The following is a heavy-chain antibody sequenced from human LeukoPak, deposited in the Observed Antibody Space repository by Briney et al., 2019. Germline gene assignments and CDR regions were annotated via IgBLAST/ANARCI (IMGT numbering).Heavy chain of an antibody. CDR3: ARATPRGHVDY. J-gene: IGHJ4*02. Sequence: KASETLSLTCAVYGGSFSGYYWSWIRQPPGKGLEWIGEINHSGSTNYNPSLKSRVTISVDTSKNQFSLKLSSVTAAGTAVYYCARATPRGHVDYWGQGTLVTVSS. D-gene: IGHD2-15*01. V-gene: IGHV4-34*01. CDR1: GGSFSGYY. CDR2: INHSGST.